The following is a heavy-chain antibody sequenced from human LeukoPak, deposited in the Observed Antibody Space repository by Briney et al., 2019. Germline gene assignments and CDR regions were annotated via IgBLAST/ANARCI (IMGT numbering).Heavy chain of an antibody. CDR2: ISYSGGT. D-gene: IGHD5-24*01. CDR3: VRGIGNYNYGFDY. J-gene: IGHJ4*02. V-gene: IGHV4-39*06. CDR1: SGSISSSNYY. Sequence: SETLSLTCTVSSGSISSSNYYWAWIRQPPGKGLQWIGSISYSGGTYYNPSLKSRVTISVATSKNQFALNLTSVTAADTAVDHCVRGIGNYNYGFDYWGQGTLVTVSS.